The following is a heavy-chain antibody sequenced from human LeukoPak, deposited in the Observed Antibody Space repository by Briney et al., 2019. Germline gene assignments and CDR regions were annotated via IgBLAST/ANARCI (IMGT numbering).Heavy chain of an antibody. CDR1: GGSMSPYY. CDR3: ARLGFCRGDNCLDDY. J-gene: IGHJ4*02. Sequence: SETLSLTCTVSGGSMSPYYWSWMRQPPGKGLEYVGYIYYTGGTNYNSSLNSRVTVSLDTSKNQFSLKLSSVTATDTAVYYCARLGFCRGDNCLDDYWGQGTPVTVSS. V-gene: IGHV4-59*08. CDR2: IYYTGGT. D-gene: IGHD2-15*01.